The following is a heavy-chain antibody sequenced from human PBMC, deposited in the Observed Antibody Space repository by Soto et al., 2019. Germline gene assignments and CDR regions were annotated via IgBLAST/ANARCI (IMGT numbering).Heavy chain of an antibody. Sequence: QVQLQESGPGLVKPAETLSLTCTVSGGSISSYYWCWVRQPTGKGLEWLGYIYYSGSTNYNPTLKSRVTISVDTSKNQFSLKLSSVTAAETAVYYCASSNFEYSSSGYYFYMDVWGKGTTVTVSS. CDR3: ASSNFEYSSSGYYFYMDV. J-gene: IGHJ6*03. CDR1: GGSISSYY. D-gene: IGHD6-6*01. CDR2: IYYSGST. V-gene: IGHV4-59*01.